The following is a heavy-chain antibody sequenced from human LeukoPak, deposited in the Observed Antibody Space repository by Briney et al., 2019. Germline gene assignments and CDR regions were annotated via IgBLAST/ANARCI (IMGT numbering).Heavy chain of an antibody. V-gene: IGHV4-34*01. CDR1: GGSFSGYY. Sequence: SETLSLTCAVYGGSFSGYYWSWIRQPPGKGLEWIGEINHSGSTNYNPSLKCRVTISVDTSKNQFSLKLSSVTAADTAVYYCARGRGYVGATSLYNWFDPWGQGTLVTVSS. CDR2: INHSGST. J-gene: IGHJ5*02. D-gene: IGHD1-26*01. CDR3: ARGRGYVGATSLYNWFDP.